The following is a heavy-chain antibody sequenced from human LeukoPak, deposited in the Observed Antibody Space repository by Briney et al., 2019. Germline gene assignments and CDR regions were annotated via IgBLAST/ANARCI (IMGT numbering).Heavy chain of an antibody. CDR1: GGSISSYY. Sequence: PETLSLTCTVSGGSISSYYWSWIRQPAGKGLEWIGRIYTSGSTNYNPSLKSRVTMSVDTSKNQFSLKLSSVTAADTAVYYCARDQVGYDILTGYSTNWFDPWGQGTLVTVSS. CDR3: ARDQVGYDILTGYSTNWFDP. J-gene: IGHJ5*02. CDR2: IYTSGST. D-gene: IGHD3-9*01. V-gene: IGHV4-4*07.